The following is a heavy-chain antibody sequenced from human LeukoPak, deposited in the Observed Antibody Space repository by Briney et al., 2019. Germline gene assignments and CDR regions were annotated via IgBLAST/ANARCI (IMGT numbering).Heavy chain of an antibody. CDR2: ISYDGSSK. CDR3: AKDRSSGWTFDY. V-gene: IGHV3-30*18. Sequence: GGSLRLSCAASGFTFSSHGMHWVRQALGKGLEWVALISYDGSSKYYADSVKGRFTISRDNSKSTLYLQMDSLRAEDTAVYYCAKDRSSGWTFDYWGQGTLVTVSS. J-gene: IGHJ4*02. D-gene: IGHD6-25*01. CDR1: GFTFSSHG.